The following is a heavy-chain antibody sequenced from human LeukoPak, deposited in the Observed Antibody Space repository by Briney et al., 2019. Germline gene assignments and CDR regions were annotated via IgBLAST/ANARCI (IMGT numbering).Heavy chain of an antibody. Sequence: GGSLRLSCAASGFTFDDYAMHWVRQAPGKGLEWVSGISWNSGSIGYADSVKGRFTISRDNAKNTLYLQMNSLRAEDTAVYYCARDGYSSSFYDYWGQGTLVTVSS. CDR3: ARDGYSSSFYDY. V-gene: IGHV3-9*01. CDR2: ISWNSGSI. J-gene: IGHJ4*02. CDR1: GFTFDDYA. D-gene: IGHD6-6*01.